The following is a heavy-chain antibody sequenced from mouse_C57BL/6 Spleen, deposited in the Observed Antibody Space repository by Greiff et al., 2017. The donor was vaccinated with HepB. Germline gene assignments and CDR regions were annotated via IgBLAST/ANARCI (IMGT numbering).Heavy chain of an antibody. J-gene: IGHJ2*01. Sequence: VQLQQPGAELVKPGASVKLSCKASGYTFTSYWMQWVKQRPGQGLEWIGEIDPYDSYTNYNQKFKGKATLTVETSSSTAYMQLRSLTSEDSAVYYCASGRNYYGSSYFDYWGQGTTLTVSS. V-gene: IGHV1-50*01. CDR3: ASGRNYYGSSYFDY. CDR2: IDPYDSYT. CDR1: GYTFTSYW. D-gene: IGHD1-1*01.